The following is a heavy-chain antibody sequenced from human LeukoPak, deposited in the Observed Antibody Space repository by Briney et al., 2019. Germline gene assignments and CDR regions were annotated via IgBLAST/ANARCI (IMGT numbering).Heavy chain of an antibody. CDR1: RFTFSSYA. D-gene: IGHD3-16*01. J-gene: IGHJ4*02. CDR3: AKALGGGINFDY. Sequence: PGGSLRLSCAASRFTFSSYAMSWVRQAPGKGLEWVSAISGSGGSTYYADSVKGRFTISRDNSKNTLYLQMNSLRAEDTAVYYCAKALGGGINFDYWGQGTLVTVSS. CDR2: ISGSGGST. V-gene: IGHV3-23*01.